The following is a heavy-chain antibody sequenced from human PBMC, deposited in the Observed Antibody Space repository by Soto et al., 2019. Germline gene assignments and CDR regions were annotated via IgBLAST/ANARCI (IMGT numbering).Heavy chain of an antibody. Sequence: QVQLVQSGSELRKPGASVKVSCKASGYTFASNSITWVRQAPGQGLEWMGWTSTSSGNTKFAQKFQGRVTLTTDTSTSTAYMELTSLRSDDTAVYYCARGGGYAVDYWGQGTLVTVST. D-gene: IGHD5-12*01. V-gene: IGHV1-18*04. CDR1: GYTFASNS. CDR2: TSTSSGNT. CDR3: ARGGGYAVDY. J-gene: IGHJ4*02.